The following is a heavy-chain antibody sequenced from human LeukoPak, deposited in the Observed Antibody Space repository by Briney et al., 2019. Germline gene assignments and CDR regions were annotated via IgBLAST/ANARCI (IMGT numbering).Heavy chain of an antibody. Sequence: PGGSLRLSCTASGFSFKNFGMSWVRQPPGKGLEWIGSIYYSGSTYYNPSLKSRVTISVDTSKNQFSLKLSSVTAADTAVYYCATDSSGYYYYYYYMDVWGKGTTVTVSS. J-gene: IGHJ6*03. CDR2: IYYSGST. D-gene: IGHD3-22*01. V-gene: IGHV4-39*07. CDR3: ATDSSGYYYYYYYMDV. CDR1: GFSFKNFG.